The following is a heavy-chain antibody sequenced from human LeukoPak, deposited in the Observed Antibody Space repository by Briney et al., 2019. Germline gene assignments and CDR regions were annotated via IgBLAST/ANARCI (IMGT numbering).Heavy chain of an antibody. CDR2: INHRGST. J-gene: IGHJ3*02. D-gene: IGHD1-20*01. V-gene: IGHV4-34*01. CDR3: ARDNYAFDI. CDR1: GGSFSGYY. Sequence: SETLSLTXAVYGGSFSGYYWSWIRQPPGRGLEWIGEINHRGSTNYNPSLKSRVTISIDTSKKQFSLKVTSVTAADTAVYYCARDNYAFDIWGQGTMVTVSS.